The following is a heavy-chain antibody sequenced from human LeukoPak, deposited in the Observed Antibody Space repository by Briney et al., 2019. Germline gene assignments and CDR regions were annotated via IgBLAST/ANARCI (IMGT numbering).Heavy chain of an antibody. Sequence: GGSLRLSCAASGFTFSSYVMHWVRQAPGKGLEWVGVISYDGSNKHYADSVKDRFTISRDNSKNTLYLQMNSLRAEDTAVYYCARTGPFDYWGQGTLVTVSS. CDR1: GFTFSSYV. D-gene: IGHD1-14*01. J-gene: IGHJ4*02. CDR3: ARTGPFDY. V-gene: IGHV3-30-3*01. CDR2: ISYDGSNK.